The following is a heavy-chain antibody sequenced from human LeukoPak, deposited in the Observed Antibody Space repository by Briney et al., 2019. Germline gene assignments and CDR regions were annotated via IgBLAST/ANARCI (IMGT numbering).Heavy chain of an antibody. Sequence: ASVKVSCKASGYTFTSYDINWVRQAPGQGLEWMGIINPSGGSTSYAQKFQGRVTMTRDTSTSTVYMELSSLRSEDTAVYYCARVGRWKDFQHWGQGTLVTVSS. V-gene: IGHV1-46*01. D-gene: IGHD4-23*01. CDR2: INPSGGST. CDR1: GYTFTSYD. CDR3: ARVGRWKDFQH. J-gene: IGHJ1*01.